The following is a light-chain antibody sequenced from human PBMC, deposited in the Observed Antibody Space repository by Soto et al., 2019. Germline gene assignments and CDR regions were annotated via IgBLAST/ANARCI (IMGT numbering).Light chain of an antibody. Sequence: DIQMTQSPSTLSASVGDRVTITCRASQSISSWLAWYQQKPGKAPKLLVYDVSSLESGVPSRFSGSGSGTDFTLTISSLQPEDFATYCCQQLNSYPSFGPGTKVDIK. CDR3: QQLNSYPS. J-gene: IGKJ3*01. V-gene: IGKV1-5*01. CDR1: QSISSW. CDR2: DVS.